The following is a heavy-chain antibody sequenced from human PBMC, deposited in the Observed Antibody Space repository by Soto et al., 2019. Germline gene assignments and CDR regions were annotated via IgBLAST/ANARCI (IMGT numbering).Heavy chain of an antibody. V-gene: IGHV4-59*01. J-gene: IGHJ3*02. Sequence: SETLSLTCTVSGASISTYYWTWIRQPPGKGLEWIGYIYSSGNTNYSPSLKSRVTISGDTSQNQFSLTLTSVTAADTAIYYCARTWYYRSGRDAFHIWSQATVLSLSS. CDR2: IYSSGNT. CDR3: ARTWYYRSGRDAFHI. CDR1: GASISTYY. D-gene: IGHD3-10*01.